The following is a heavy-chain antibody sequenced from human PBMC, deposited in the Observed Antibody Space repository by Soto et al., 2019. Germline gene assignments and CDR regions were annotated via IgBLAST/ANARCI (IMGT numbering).Heavy chain of an antibody. Sequence: EVQLLESGGGLVQPGGSLRLSCAASGFTFGSHALSWVRQAPGKGLEWVSTVSDSGNRTFYSESVMCRFTISRDNAKNTLYLQMNSLRAEDTAFYYCARIVTLVRGIRTYSSHMAGWGKGTTVTVSS. CDR3: ARIVTLVRGIRTYSSHMAG. V-gene: IGHV3-23*01. CDR2: VSDSGNRT. D-gene: IGHD3-10*01. CDR1: GFTFGSHA. J-gene: IGHJ6*03.